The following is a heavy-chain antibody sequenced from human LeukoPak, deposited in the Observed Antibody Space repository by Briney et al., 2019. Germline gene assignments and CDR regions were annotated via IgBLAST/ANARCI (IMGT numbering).Heavy chain of an antibody. CDR1: GGSISDSRT. V-gene: IGHV4-39*07. J-gene: IGHJ4*02. CDR2: IHSDGRT. Sequence: PSETLSLTCTVSGGSISDSRTWGWVRQPPGKGLEWIANIHSDGRTASNPSLRSRLTISQDTSKNQFSLKVSSVTAADTAFYYCARALTAAGLDFWGQGTLVTVSS. D-gene: IGHD6-25*01. CDR3: ARALTAAGLDF.